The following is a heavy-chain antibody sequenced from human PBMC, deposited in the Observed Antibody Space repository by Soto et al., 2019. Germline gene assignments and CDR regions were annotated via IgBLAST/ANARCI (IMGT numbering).Heavy chain of an antibody. CDR1: GGSISSGGYY. D-gene: IGHD3-3*01. J-gene: IGHJ6*02. Sequence: LSLTCTVSGGSISSGGYYWSWIRQHPGKGLEWIGYIYYSGSTYYNPSLKSRVTISVDTSKNQFSLKLSSVTAADTAVYYCARCITILGNYYYGMAVWGQGTTVTVSS. V-gene: IGHV4-31*03. CDR2: IYYSGST. CDR3: ARCITILGNYYYGMAV.